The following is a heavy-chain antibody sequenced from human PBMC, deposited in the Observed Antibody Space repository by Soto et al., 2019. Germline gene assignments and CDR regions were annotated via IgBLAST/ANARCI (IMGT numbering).Heavy chain of an antibody. V-gene: IGHV1-46*01. CDR1: GYIFANYY. D-gene: IGHD3-16*01. Sequence: QVQLVESGAAVKKPGASMKLSFQASGYIFANYYMHWVRQAPGQGLEWMGIFNPDGGSTTYAQKFQDRVTVTGDTSTSTVYMELRSLTSEDTAVYFCARGDYHGMDVWGQGTTVTVSS. CDR3: ARGDYHGMDV. J-gene: IGHJ6*02. CDR2: FNPDGGST.